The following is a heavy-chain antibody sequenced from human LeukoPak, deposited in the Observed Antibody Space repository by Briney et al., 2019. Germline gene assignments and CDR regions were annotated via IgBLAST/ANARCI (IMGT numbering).Heavy chain of an antibody. CDR1: GGSFSGYY. D-gene: IGHD3-22*01. V-gene: IGHV4-34*01. Sequence: SETLSLTCAVYGGSFSGYYWSWIRQPPGKGLEWIGEINHSGSTNYNPSLKSRVTISVDTSKNQFSLKLSSVTAADTAVYYCARRGTYYYDSSGYSFDYWGQGTLVTVSS. CDR3: ARRGTYYYDSSGYSFDY. J-gene: IGHJ4*02. CDR2: INHSGST.